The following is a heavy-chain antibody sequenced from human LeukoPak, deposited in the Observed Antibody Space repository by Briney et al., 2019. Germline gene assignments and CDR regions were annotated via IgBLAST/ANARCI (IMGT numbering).Heavy chain of an antibody. CDR2: MNPNSGNT. V-gene: IGHV1-8*01. CDR1: GYTFTSYD. J-gene: IGHJ4*02. Sequence: ASVKVSCKASGYTFTSYDINWVRQATGQGLEWMGWMNPNSGNTGYAQKFQGRVTMTRDTSTSTVYMELSSLRSEDTAVYYCARGPSRYSSGPSSDDYWGQGTLVTVSS. D-gene: IGHD6-19*01. CDR3: ARGPSRYSSGPSSDDY.